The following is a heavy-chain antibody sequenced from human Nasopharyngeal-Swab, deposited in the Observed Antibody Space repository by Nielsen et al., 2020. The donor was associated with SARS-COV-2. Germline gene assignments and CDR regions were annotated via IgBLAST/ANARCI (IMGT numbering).Heavy chain of an antibody. CDR1: GFTLSTCD. CDR3: AKAGTAAGFDY. J-gene: IGHJ4*02. D-gene: IGHD6-13*01. CDR2: ISYDGSNK. Sequence: GGSLRLSCAASGFTLSTCDMHWVRQAPGKGLEGVAVISYDGSNKYYADSVKGRFTISRDNSKNTLYLQMNSLRAEDTAVYYCAKAGTAAGFDYWGQGTLVTVSS. V-gene: IGHV3-30*18.